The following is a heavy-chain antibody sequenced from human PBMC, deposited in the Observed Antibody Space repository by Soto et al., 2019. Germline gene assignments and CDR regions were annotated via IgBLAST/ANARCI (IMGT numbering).Heavy chain of an antibody. J-gene: IGHJ5*02. CDR2: IIPIFGTP. CDR1: GGAFSTYT. Sequence: SVKVSWKGSGGAFSTYTFSWVLQAPGQGLEWMGRIIPIFGTPYYAQKFQGRVTITADKSTSTVYMELSSLRSDDTAVYFCARGLECRGYCLDKPTWFAPWGQGTLVTVSS. V-gene: IGHV1-69*06. D-gene: IGHD2-15*01. CDR3: ARGLECRGYCLDKPTWFAP.